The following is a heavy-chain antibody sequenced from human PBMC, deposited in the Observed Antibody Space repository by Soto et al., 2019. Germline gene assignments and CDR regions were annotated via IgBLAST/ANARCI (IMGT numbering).Heavy chain of an antibody. CDR3: ASVLNRPGAGYSYGMDV. V-gene: IGHV1-69*02. J-gene: IGHJ6*02. Sequence: QVQLVQSGAEVKKPGSSVKVSCKASGGTFSSYTISWVRQAPGQGLEWMGRIIPILGIANYAQKFQGRGTITAGKSTSTAYMELSSLRYEDTAVYYCASVLNRPGAGYSYGMDVWGQGTTVTVSS. CDR1: GGTFSSYT. D-gene: IGHD2-8*02. CDR2: IIPILGIA.